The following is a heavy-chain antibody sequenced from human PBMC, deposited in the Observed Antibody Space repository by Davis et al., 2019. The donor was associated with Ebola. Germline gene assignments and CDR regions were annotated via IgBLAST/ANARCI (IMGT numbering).Heavy chain of an antibody. V-gene: IGHV1-69*05. CDR2: IIPIFGTA. J-gene: IGHJ6*02. CDR1: GYTFTSYD. CDR3: ARRGSSWWELSYYYYGMDV. Sequence: AASVKVSCKASGYTFTSYDISWVRQAPGQGLEWMGGIIPIFGTANYAQKFQGRVTMTTDTSTGTAYMELRSLRSDDTAVYYCARRGSSWWELSYYYYGMDVWGQGTTVTVSS. D-gene: IGHD6-13*01.